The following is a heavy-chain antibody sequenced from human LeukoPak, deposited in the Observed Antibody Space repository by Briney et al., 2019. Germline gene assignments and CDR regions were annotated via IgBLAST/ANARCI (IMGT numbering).Heavy chain of an antibody. CDR3: ARGLSVAETYYYYMDV. CDR1: GYTFTSYY. Sequence: GASVKVSCKASGYTFTSYYMHWVRQAPGQGLEWMGIINPSGGSTSYAQRFQGRVTMTRDMSTSTVYMELSSLRSEDTAVYYCARGLSVAETYYYYMDVWGKGTTVTVSS. J-gene: IGHJ6*03. CDR2: INPSGGST. D-gene: IGHD6-19*01. V-gene: IGHV1-46*01.